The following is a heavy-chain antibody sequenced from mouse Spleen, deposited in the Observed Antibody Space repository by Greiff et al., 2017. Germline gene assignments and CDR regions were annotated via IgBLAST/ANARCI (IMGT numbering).Heavy chain of an antibody. V-gene: IGHV5-16*01. D-gene: IGHD3-1*01. J-gene: IGHJ2*01. CDR1: GFTFSDYY. CDR3: ARERGAFDY. Sequence: EVQLVESEGGLVQPGSSMKLSCTASGFTFSDYYMAWVRQVPEKGLEWVANINYDGSSTYYLDSLKSRFIISRDNAKNILYLQMSSLKSEDTATYYCARERGAFDYWGQGTTLTVSS. CDR2: INYDGSST.